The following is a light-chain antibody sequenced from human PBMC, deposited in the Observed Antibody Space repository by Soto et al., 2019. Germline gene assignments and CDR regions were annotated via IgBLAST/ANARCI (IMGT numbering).Light chain of an antibody. V-gene: IGLV2-14*01. CDR1: SSDVGGYNY. J-gene: IGLJ3*02. Sequence: QSALTQPASGSGSPGQSSTISCTGTSSDVGGYNYVSWYQQHPGKAPKLMIYEVSNRPSGVSNRFSGSKSGNTASLTISGLQGEDEADYYCSSYTSSSTRVFGGGTKLTVL. CDR2: EVS. CDR3: SSYTSSSTRV.